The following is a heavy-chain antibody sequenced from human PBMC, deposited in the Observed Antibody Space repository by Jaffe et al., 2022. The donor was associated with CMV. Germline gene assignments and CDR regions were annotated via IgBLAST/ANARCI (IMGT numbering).Heavy chain of an antibody. CDR1: GGSISSYY. CDR2: IYYSGST. V-gene: IGHV4-59*08. D-gene: IGHD3-22*01. CDR3: ARHTFYYDSSGPPDAFDI. J-gene: IGHJ3*02. Sequence: QVQLQESGPGLVKPSETLSLTCTVSGGSISSYYWSWIRQPPGKGLEWIGYIYYSGSTNYNPSLKSRVTISVDTSKNQFSLKLSSVTAADTAVYYCARHTFYYDSSGPPDAFDIWGQGTMVTVSS.